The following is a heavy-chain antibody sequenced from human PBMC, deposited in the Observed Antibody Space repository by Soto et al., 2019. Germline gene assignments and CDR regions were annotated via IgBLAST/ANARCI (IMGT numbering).Heavy chain of an antibody. V-gene: IGHV4-59*01. CDR1: GGSISSYY. CDR3: ARTYGSGTGGHYYYYMDV. Sequence: SETLSLTCTVSGGSISSYYWSWIRQPPGKGLEWIGYIYYSGSTNYNPSLKSRVAISVDTSTKQFSLKLSSVTAADTAVYYCARTYGSGTGGHYYYYMDVWGKGTTVTVSS. J-gene: IGHJ6*03. D-gene: IGHD3-10*01. CDR2: IYYSGST.